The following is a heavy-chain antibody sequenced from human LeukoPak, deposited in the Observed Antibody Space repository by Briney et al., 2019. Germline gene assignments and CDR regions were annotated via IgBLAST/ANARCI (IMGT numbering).Heavy chain of an antibody. Sequence: SETLSLTXTVSGGSISSGSYYWSWIRLPAGKGLEWIGRTHTSGSTNYNPSLKSRVTISVDTSKKPFSLKLSSVTAADTAVYYCARVLTYYYDSSAFGDWGQGTLVTVSS. D-gene: IGHD3-22*01. V-gene: IGHV4-61*02. CDR2: THTSGST. CDR3: ARVLTYYYDSSAFGD. CDR1: GGSISSGSYY. J-gene: IGHJ4*02.